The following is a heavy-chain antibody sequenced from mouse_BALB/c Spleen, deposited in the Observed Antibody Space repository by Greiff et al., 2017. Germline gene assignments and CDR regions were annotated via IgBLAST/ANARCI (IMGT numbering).Heavy chain of an antibody. V-gene: IGHV5-6-5*01. CDR1: GFTFSSYA. J-gene: IGHJ2*01. Sequence: LQESRGGLVKPGGSLKLSCAASGFTFSSYAMSWVRQTPEKRLEWVASISSGGSTYYPDSVKGRFTISRDNARNILYLQMSSLRSEDTAMYYCARVYYGYDGHYFDYWGQGTTLTVSS. CDR3: ARVYYGYDGHYFDY. D-gene: IGHD2-2*01. CDR2: ISSGGST.